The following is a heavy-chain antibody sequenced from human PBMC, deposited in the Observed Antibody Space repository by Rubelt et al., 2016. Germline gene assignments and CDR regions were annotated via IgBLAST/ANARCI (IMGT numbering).Heavy chain of an antibody. Sequence: RQAPGKGLEWVSDISSRSSSTSYADSVKGRFTISRDNAKNSLYLQMNSLKTEDTAVYYCAIGFRATYAYAFDIWGQGTMVTVSS. D-gene: IGHD3-3*01. J-gene: IGHJ3*02. V-gene: IGHV3-11*05. CDR3: AIGFRATYAYAFDI. CDR2: ISSRSSST.